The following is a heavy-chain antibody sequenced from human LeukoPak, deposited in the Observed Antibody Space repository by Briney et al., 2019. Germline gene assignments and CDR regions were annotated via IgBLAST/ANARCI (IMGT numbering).Heavy chain of an antibody. D-gene: IGHD2-15*01. V-gene: IGHV3-48*01. J-gene: IGHJ4*02. CDR3: AGGRGRFDY. Sequence: GGSLRLSCAASGFTFSSYAVNWVRQAPGKGLEWVSYISSSSSTIYYADSVKGRFTISRDNAKNSLYLQMNSLRAEDTAVYYCAGGRGRFDYWGQGTLVTVSS. CDR2: ISSSSSTI. CDR1: GFTFSSYA.